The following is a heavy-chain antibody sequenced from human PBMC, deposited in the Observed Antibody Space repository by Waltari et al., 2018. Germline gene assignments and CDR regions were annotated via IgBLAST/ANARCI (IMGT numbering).Heavy chain of an antibody. D-gene: IGHD3-10*01. Sequence: EVQLVESGGVVVQPGGSLRLSCAASGFTFDDYAMHWVRQAPGKGLEWVSLISWDGGSTYYADSVKGRFTISRDNSKNSLYLQMNSLRAEDTALYYCAKPYGSGSYYTKRPHDAFDIWGQGTMVTVSS. CDR2: ISWDGGST. CDR3: AKPYGSGSYYTKRPHDAFDI. V-gene: IGHV3-43D*03. J-gene: IGHJ3*02. CDR1: GFTFDDYA.